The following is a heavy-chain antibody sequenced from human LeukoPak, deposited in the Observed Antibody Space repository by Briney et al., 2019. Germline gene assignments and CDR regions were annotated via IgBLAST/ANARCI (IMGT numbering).Heavy chain of an antibody. V-gene: IGHV3-30*18. J-gene: IGHJ4*02. D-gene: IGHD5-12*01. CDR1: GFTFSSYG. Sequence: GGSLRLSCAASGFTFSSYGMQWFRQAPDKGLEWVAAISNDGSNKYYADSVKGRFTISRDNSKNTLYLQMNSMRAEDTAVYYCAKVDIVATIDAGRLVDYWGQGTLVTVSS. CDR3: AKVDIVATIDAGRLVDY. CDR2: ISNDGSNK.